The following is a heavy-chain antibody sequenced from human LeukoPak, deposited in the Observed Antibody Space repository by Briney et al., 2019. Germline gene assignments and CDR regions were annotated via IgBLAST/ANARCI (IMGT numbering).Heavy chain of an antibody. D-gene: IGHD5-24*01. J-gene: IGHJ4*02. CDR3: ATLRDGYHLYDY. V-gene: IGHV5-51*01. CDR2: IYPGDSDT. Sequence: GESLKISCKSSGNNFRKRWIAWVRQMPGKGLELMGYIYPGDSDTRYSPSFQGHVTISADTSISTAYLQWSSVKASDTAMYYCATLRDGYHLYDYWGQGALVTVSS. CDR1: GNNFRKRW.